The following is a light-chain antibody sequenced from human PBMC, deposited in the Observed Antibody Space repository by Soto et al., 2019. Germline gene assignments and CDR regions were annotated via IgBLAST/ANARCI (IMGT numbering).Light chain of an antibody. V-gene: IGLV2-14*03. J-gene: IGLJ2*01. CDR1: SNVVGGCNY. Sequence: QSALTQPASVSGSPGQSITISCTGASNVVGGCNYVSWHQHHPGKAPKLIISDVSNRPSGVSNRFSGSKSGNTASLTISGLPAEDEADYYCSSFTSTSTPRVFGGGTKLTVL. CDR2: DVS. CDR3: SSFTSTSTPRV.